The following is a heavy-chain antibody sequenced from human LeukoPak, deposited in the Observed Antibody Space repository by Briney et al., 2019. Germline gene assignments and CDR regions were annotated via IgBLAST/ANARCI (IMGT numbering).Heavy chain of an antibody. D-gene: IGHD6-13*01. CDR2: IKQDGSEK. V-gene: IGHV3-7*01. CDR1: GFTFSSYW. Sequence: PGGSLRLSCAASGFTFSSYWMSWVRQAPGKGLEWVANIKQDGSEKYYVDSVKGRFTISRDNAKNSLYLQMNSLRAEDTAVYYCARCSNSWYAYYYYYMDVWGKGTTVTVSS. J-gene: IGHJ6*03. CDR3: ARCSNSWYAYYYYYMDV.